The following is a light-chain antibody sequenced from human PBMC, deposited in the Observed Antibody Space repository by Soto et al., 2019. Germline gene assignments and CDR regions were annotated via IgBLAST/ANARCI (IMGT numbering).Light chain of an antibody. J-gene: IGLJ1*01. CDR3: QVWDSSSASCV. Sequence: SYELTQPPSVSVAPGQTARITCGGNNIGSKSVHWYQQKPGQAPVLVVYDDSDRPSGIPKRFSGSNSGNTATLTISRVEAGDEADYYCQVWDSSSASCVFGTGTKVTVL. CDR1: NIGSKS. CDR2: DDS. V-gene: IGLV3-21*02.